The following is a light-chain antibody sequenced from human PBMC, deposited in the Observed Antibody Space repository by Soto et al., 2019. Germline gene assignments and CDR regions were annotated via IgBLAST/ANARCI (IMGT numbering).Light chain of an antibody. J-gene: IGKJ1*01. CDR3: LQDYGYPRT. V-gene: IGKV1-6*01. Sequence: AIQMTQSPSSLSAFVGDRVTITCRASQAIRNDLGWYQQKPGKAPKLLIYGASSLQSGVPSRFSGSGSGTDFTLTISSLQPEDFAIYYCLQDYGYPRTFGQGTKVDIK. CDR1: QAIRND. CDR2: GAS.